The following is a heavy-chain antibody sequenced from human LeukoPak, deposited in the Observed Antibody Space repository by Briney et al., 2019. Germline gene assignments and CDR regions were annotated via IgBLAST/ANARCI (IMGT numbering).Heavy chain of an antibody. CDR1: GFRFSSYG. Sequence: GGSLRLSCAASGFRFSSYGMHWVRQVPGKGLECVSGISSNGGRTYYANSVKDRFSISRDNSKNTLYPQMGSLRGEDMGVYYCARGKQLVPGTYFDYYYYGMDVWGQGTSVTVSS. CDR2: ISSNGGRT. J-gene: IGHJ6*02. CDR3: ARGKQLVPGTYFDYYYYGMDV. V-gene: IGHV3-64*01. D-gene: IGHD6-13*01.